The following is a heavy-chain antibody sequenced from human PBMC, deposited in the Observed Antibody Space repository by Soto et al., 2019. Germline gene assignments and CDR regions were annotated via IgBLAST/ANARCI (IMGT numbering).Heavy chain of an antibody. V-gene: IGHV1-18*01. CDR2: ISAYNGNT. CDR3: ARDLPPGGAAAGGDY. J-gene: IGHJ4*02. CDR1: GYTFTSYG. Sequence: GASVKVSCKASGYTFTSYGISWVRQAPGQGLEWMGWISAYNGNTNYAQKLQGRVTMTTDTSTSTAYMELRSLRSDDTAVYYCARDLPPGGAAAGGDYWGQGTLVTVSS. D-gene: IGHD6-13*01.